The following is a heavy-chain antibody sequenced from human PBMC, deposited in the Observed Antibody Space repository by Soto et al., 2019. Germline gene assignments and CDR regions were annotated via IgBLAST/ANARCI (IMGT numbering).Heavy chain of an antibody. CDR2: IDPSDSYT. V-gene: IGHV5-10-1*01. Sequence: GESLKVSCKGSGYSFTGYWISWVRQMPGKGLEWMGRIDPSDSYTNYSPSFQGHVTISADKSISTAYLQWSSLKASDTAMYYCARLRVGFEELLTSWGQGTPVTVSS. J-gene: IGHJ5*02. CDR1: GYSFTGYW. CDR3: ARLRVGFEELLTS. D-gene: IGHD3-10*01.